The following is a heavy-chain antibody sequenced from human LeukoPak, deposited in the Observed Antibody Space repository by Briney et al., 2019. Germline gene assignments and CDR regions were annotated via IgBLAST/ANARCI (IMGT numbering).Heavy chain of an antibody. D-gene: IGHD6-19*01. Sequence: PGGSLRLSCAASGFTFDDYAMHWVRHAPGKGLEWVSLISWDGGSTYYADSVKGRFTISRDNSKNSLYLQMNSLRAEDMALYYCAKDIGAVENRGAFDIWGQGTMVTVSS. V-gene: IGHV3-43D*03. J-gene: IGHJ3*02. CDR1: GFTFDDYA. CDR3: AKDIGAVENRGAFDI. CDR2: ISWDGGST.